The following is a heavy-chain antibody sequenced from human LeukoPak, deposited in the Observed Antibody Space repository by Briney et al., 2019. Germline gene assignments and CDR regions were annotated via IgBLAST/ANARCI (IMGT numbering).Heavy chain of an antibody. CDR3: ARRAINSVMFDY. J-gene: IGHJ4*02. CDR1: GDSISTYY. D-gene: IGHD3-16*01. Sequence: PSETQSLTCTVSGDSISTYYWSWLRQPPGKGLEWIGYIHYSGSTNYNPSLRSRVTISVDTSKNQFSLKLSPATAAHTAVYFCARRAINSVMFDYWGQGTLVTVSS. CDR2: IHYSGST. V-gene: IGHV4-59*08.